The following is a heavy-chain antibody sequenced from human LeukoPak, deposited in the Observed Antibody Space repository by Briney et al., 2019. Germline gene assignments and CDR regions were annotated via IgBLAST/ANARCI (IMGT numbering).Heavy chain of an antibody. CDR1: GFTFSGYA. J-gene: IGHJ1*01. D-gene: IGHD3-10*01. CDR3: AKDPKGGWFGDGYFQH. V-gene: IGHV3-23*01. CDR2: ISGSGGST. Sequence: GGSLRLSCAASGFTFSGYAMSWVRHAPGKGLEWVSAISGSGGSTYYAGSVKGRFTISRDNSKNTLHLQMNSLRAEDTAAYYCAKDPKGGWFGDGYFQHWGQGTLVTVSS.